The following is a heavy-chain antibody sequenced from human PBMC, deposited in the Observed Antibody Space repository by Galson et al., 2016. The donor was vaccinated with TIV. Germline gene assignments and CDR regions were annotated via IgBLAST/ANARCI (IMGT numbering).Heavy chain of an antibody. V-gene: IGHV3-30*02. CDR2: IGPDGNDK. J-gene: IGHJ5*02. Sequence: SLRLSCAASGFTFSRHGIHWVRHTPGTGLEWVTFIGPDGNDKSYGDSVKGRFTISRDNSMSRIYLKMNDLRLEDTAIYYCARLGLNWFDPWGQGTQVTVSS. D-gene: IGHD3-16*01. CDR3: ARLGLNWFDP. CDR1: GFTFSRHG.